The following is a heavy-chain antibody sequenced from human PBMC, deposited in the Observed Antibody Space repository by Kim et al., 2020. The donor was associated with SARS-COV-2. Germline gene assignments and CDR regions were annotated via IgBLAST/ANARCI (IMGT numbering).Heavy chain of an antibody. V-gene: IGHV3-23*03. J-gene: IGHJ4*02. CDR2: IYSGGSST. CDR1: GFTFSSYA. Sequence: GGSLRLSCAASGFTFSSYAMSWVRQAPGKGLEWVSVIYSGGSSTYYADSVKGRFTISRDNSKNTLYLQMNSLRAEDTAVYYCAKVSTPGDDYDYWGQGTLVTVSS. D-gene: IGHD1-26*01. CDR3: AKVSTPGDDYDY.